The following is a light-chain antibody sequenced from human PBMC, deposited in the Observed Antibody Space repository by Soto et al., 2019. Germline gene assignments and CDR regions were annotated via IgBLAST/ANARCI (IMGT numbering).Light chain of an antibody. J-gene: IGKJ1*01. CDR2: GAS. V-gene: IGKV3-20*01. CDR1: QSISSSF. CDR3: QQCGSSPET. Sequence: DIVLTQSPGTLSLAPGQRATLACRASQSISSSFLAWYQQKPGQAPRLLIYGASSRATGIPDRFSGSGSGTDSTLTISRLEPEDFAVYYCQQCGSSPETFGQGTKVDI.